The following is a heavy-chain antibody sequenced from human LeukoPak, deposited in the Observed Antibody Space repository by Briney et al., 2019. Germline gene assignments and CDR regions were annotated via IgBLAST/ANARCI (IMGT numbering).Heavy chain of an antibody. CDR1: GFTFSDYY. J-gene: IGHJ4*02. CDR2: ISSSSSYT. D-gene: IGHD6-6*01. CDR3: ARLYSSSSGLRASDY. Sequence: GGSLRLSCAASGFTFSDYYMSWIRQAPGKGLEWVSYISSSSSYTNYADSVKGRFTISRDNAKNSLYLQMNSLRAEDTAVYYCARLYSSSSGLRASDYWGQGTLVTVSS. V-gene: IGHV3-11*06.